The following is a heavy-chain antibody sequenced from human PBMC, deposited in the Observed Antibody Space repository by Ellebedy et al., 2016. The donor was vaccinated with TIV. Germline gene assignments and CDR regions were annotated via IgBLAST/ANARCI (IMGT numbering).Heavy chain of an antibody. CDR1: GYTFTNFD. J-gene: IGHJ3*01. CDR2: MNPNSGNR. V-gene: IGHV1-8*01. Sequence: AASVKVSCKASGYTFTNFDIIWVRQATGQGLEWMGWMNPNSGNRGYAQKFQDRLTMTRNTSINTAYLDLSSLRSEDTAVYYCARARGAAARSFDLWGQGTVVTVSS. D-gene: IGHD2-15*01. CDR3: ARARGAAARSFDL.